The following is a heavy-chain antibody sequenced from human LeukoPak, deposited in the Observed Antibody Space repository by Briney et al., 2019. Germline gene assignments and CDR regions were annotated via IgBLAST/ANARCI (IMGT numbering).Heavy chain of an antibody. Sequence: SETLSLTCSVSGGSRRSYYWSWIRQPPGKGLEWIGYIYYIGSANYNPSLKSRVTISVDTSKTQFSLKLSSVTAADTAVYYCARNRFDPPVLMVMDVWGQGTTVTVSS. D-gene: IGHD2-8*01. CDR3: ARNRFDPPVLMVMDV. V-gene: IGHV4-59*08. CDR2: IYYIGSA. J-gene: IGHJ6*02. CDR1: GGSRRSYY.